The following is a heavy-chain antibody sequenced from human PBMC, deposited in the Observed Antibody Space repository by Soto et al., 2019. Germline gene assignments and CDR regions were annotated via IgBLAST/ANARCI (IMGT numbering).Heavy chain of an antibody. J-gene: IGHJ3*02. CDR3: ARGGYYNSRGYVAIDI. Sequence: QVQPQESGPGLVKPSETLSVTCIVPGVSISSYCWNWMPQPPGKGLSWIGIMCSRGNTKYKPSLTIRVTMSVDTSKSHFSMKMTYLTAAEPAVDYSARGGYYNSRGYVAIDILGPGTMVTVSS. D-gene: IGHD3-9*01. V-gene: IGHV4-4*08. CDR1: GVSISSYC. CDR2: MCSRGNT.